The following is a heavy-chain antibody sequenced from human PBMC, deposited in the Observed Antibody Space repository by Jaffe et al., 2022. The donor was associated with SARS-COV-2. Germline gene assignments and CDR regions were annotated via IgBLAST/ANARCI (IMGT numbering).Heavy chain of an antibody. D-gene: IGHD6-19*01. CDR2: INPSGGST. CDR3: ARSPLKVQSLVSYYFDY. CDR1: GYTFTSYY. V-gene: IGHV1-46*01. J-gene: IGHJ4*02. Sequence: QVQLVQSGAEVKKPGASVKVSCKASGYTFTSYYMHWVRQAPGQGLEWMGIINPSGGSTSYAQKFQGRVTMTRDTSTSTVYMELSSLRSEDTAVYYCARSPLKVQSLVSYYFDYWGQGTLVTVSS.